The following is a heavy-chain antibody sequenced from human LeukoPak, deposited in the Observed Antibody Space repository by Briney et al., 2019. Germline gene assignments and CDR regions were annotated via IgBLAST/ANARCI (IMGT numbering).Heavy chain of an antibody. CDR3: ARRGYCSSTSCKNWFDP. V-gene: IGHV1-8*03. J-gene: IGHJ5*02. CDR1: GYTFISYD. CDR2: MNPNSGNT. D-gene: IGHD2-2*01. Sequence: GASVKVSCKASGYTFISYDINWVRQVTGQGLEWMGWMNPNSGNTGYAQKFQGRVTITRNTSISTAYMELSSLRSEDTAVYYCARRGYCSSTSCKNWFDPWGQGTLVTVSS.